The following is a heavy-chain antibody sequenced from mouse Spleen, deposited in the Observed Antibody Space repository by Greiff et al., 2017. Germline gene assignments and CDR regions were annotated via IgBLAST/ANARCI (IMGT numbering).Heavy chain of an antibody. V-gene: IGHV1-7*01. Sequence: VKLVESGAELAKPGASVKMSCKASGYTFTSYWMHWVKQRPGQGLEWIGYINPSTGYTEFNQKFKDKATLTADKSSSTAYMQLSSLTSEDSAVYYCARLGGAMDYWGQGTSVTVSS. D-gene: IGHD4-1*01. CDR2: INPSTGYT. J-gene: IGHJ4*01. CDR3: ARLGGAMDY. CDR1: GYTFTSYW.